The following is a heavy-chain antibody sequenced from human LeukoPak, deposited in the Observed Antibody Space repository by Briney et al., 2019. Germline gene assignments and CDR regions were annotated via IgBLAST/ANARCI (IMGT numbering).Heavy chain of an antibody. CDR3: ARDRAPLENWFDP. Sequence: PGGSLRLSCAASGFTFSDYYMSWIRQAPGKGLEWVSYISSSGSTIYYADSVKGRFTISRDNAKNSLYLQMNSLRAEDTAVYYCARDRAPLENWFDPWGQGTLVTASS. CDR2: ISSSGSTI. V-gene: IGHV3-11*01. CDR1: GFTFSDYY. D-gene: IGHD3-10*01. J-gene: IGHJ5*02.